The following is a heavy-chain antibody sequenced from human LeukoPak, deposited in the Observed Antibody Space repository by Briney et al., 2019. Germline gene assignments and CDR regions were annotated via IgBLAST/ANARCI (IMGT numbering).Heavy chain of an antibody. D-gene: IGHD3-9*01. V-gene: IGHV1-18*04. CDR2: ISAYNGNT. J-gene: IGHJ4*02. CDR3: AGPVDILTGYPLRFDY. Sequence: ASVKVSCKASGYTFTSYGISWVRQAPGQGLEWMGWISAYNGNTNYAQKLQGRVTMTTDTSTSTAYMELRSLRSDDTAVYYCAGPVDILTGYPLRFDYWGRGTLVTVSS. CDR1: GYTFTSYG.